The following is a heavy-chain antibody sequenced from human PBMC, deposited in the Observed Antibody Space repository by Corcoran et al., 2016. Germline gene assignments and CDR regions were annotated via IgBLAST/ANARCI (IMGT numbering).Heavy chain of an antibody. CDR3: AKDRSSGEDAFDI. V-gene: IGHV3-23*01. Sequence: EVQLLESGGGLVQPGGSLRLSCAASGFTFSSYAMSWVRQAPGKGLEWVSAISGSGGSTYYADSVKGRFTISRDNSKNTLYLQMNSPRAEDTAVYYCAKDRSSGEDAFDIWGQGTMVTVSS. CDR1: GFTFSSYA. D-gene: IGHD2-15*01. J-gene: IGHJ3*02. CDR2: ISGSGGST.